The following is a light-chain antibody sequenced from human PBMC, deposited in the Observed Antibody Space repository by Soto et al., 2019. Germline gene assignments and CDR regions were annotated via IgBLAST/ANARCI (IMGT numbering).Light chain of an antibody. Sequence: QSVLTQPPSVSGAPGQRVTISCTGSSSNIGAGYDVHWYQQLPGTAPKLLIYGNSNRPSGVPDGFSGSKSGTSASLAITKLQAEDEADYYCQSYDSSLSVVFGGGTKVTVL. V-gene: IGLV1-40*01. J-gene: IGLJ2*01. CDR1: SSNIGAGYD. CDR2: GNS. CDR3: QSYDSSLSVV.